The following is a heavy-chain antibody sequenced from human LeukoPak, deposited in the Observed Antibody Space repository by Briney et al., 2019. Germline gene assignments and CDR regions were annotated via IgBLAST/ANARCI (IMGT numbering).Heavy chain of an antibody. CDR1: GYTFTRFA. Sequence: GASVKVSCKASGYTFTRFAISWVRRAPGQRLEWMGWISTYNGNTNYAQKYQGRVTMTTDTSTSTAYMELRSLTSDDTALYYCAREDSSGYYSYWGQGTLVTVSS. D-gene: IGHD3-22*01. CDR2: ISTYNGNT. J-gene: IGHJ4*02. CDR3: AREDSSGYYSY. V-gene: IGHV1-18*01.